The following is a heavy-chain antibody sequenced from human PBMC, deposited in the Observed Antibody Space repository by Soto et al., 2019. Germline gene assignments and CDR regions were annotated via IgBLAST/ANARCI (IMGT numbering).Heavy chain of an antibody. V-gene: IGHV4-31*03. D-gene: IGHD3-10*01. CDR3: ARDGDYYGSGSPPLLSR. J-gene: IGHJ4*02. Sequence: QVQLQESGPGLVKPSQTMSLTCTVSGGSITSGGYCWTWIRQHQVKGLEWMGHIYYSGSTSYNPSLKPRFTISIDTSKNPLSLKLTSVTAADTAVYYCARDGDYYGSGSPPLLSRWGQGTLVTVSS. CDR1: GGSITSGGYC. CDR2: IYYSGST.